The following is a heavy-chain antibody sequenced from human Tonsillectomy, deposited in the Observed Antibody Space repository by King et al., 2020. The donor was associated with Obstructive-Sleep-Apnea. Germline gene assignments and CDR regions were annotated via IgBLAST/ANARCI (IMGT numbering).Heavy chain of an antibody. Sequence: QLVQSGAEVKKVGASVKVSCKASGYTFTGYYMHWVRQAPGQGLEWMGWINPNSGGTNYAQKFQGRVTMTRDTSISTAYMELSRLRSDDTAVYYCAIGAAQKGTRYCSSTRCSPPNYYFGMDVWGQGTTVTVSS. D-gene: IGHD2-2*01. CDR1: GYTFTGYY. J-gene: IGHJ6*02. V-gene: IGHV1-2*02. CDR2: INPNSGGT. CDR3: AIGAAQKGTRYCSSTRCSPPNYYFGMDV.